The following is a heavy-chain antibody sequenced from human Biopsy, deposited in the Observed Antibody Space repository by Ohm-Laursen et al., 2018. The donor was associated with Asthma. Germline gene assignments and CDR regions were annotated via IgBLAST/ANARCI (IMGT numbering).Heavy chain of an antibody. D-gene: IGHD3-22*01. CDR3: ARLAYYDRSGTHYFDH. Sequence: SLRLSCTASGFTFGDYWMSWVRQVPGKGLEWVANIKHDGTEKNHVDSLKGRFTISRDNAKNSLYLQMNSLRAEDTAVHFCARLAYYDRSGTHYFDHWGQGNLVTVSS. V-gene: IGHV3-7*03. J-gene: IGHJ4*02. CDR1: GFTFGDYW. CDR2: IKHDGTEK.